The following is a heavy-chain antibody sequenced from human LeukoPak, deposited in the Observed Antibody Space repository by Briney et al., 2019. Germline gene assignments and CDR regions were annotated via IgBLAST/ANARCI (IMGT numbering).Heavy chain of an antibody. CDR3: ARVTPLYYYDSSGYSYGPLMGAYYYYYMDV. CDR1: GYSISSGYY. Sequence: PSETLSLTCTVSGYSISSGYYWGWIRQPPGKGLEWIGSIYHSGSTYYNPSLKSRVTISVDTSKNQFSLKLSSVTAADTAVYYCARVTPLYYYDSSGYSYGPLMGAYYYYYMDVWGKGTTVTVSS. V-gene: IGHV4-38-2*02. J-gene: IGHJ6*03. CDR2: IYHSGST. D-gene: IGHD3-22*01.